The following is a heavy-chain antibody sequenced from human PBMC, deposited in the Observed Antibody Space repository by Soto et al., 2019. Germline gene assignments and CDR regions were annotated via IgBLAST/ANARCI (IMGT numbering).Heavy chain of an antibody. CDR2: IYPGDSDT. Sequence: GESLKISCKGSGYSFTTYWIGWVRQVPGKGLEWMGIIYPGDSDTRYSPSFQGQVTISADKSISTAYLQWSGLKASDTAMYYCARHGGGNYPPLHDAFDIWGQGKMVTVSS. CDR1: GYSFTTYW. J-gene: IGHJ3*02. CDR3: ARHGGGNYPPLHDAFDI. V-gene: IGHV5-51*01. D-gene: IGHD4-4*01.